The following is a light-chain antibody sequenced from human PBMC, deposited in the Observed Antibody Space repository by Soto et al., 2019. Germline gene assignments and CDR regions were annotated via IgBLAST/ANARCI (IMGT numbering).Light chain of an antibody. CDR1: QSVNRW. J-gene: IGKJ1*01. CDR3: QERSKWPTWT. V-gene: IGKV3-11*01. Sequence: EIVLTQSPATLSLSPGERATLSCRASQSVNRWLAWYQQKPGQAPRLLIYDTSNRATGIPARFSGSGSETDFTLTISSLEPEDSAVYYCQERSKWPTWTFGQGTKVEIK. CDR2: DTS.